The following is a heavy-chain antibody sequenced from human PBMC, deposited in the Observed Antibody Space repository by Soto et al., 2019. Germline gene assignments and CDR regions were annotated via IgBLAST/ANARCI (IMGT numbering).Heavy chain of an antibody. D-gene: IGHD3-9*01. CDR2: MNPNSGNT. V-gene: IGHV1-8*01. CDR1: GYTFTSYD. Sequence: ASVKVSCKASGYTFTSYDINWVRQATGQGLEWMGWMNPNSGNTGYAQKFQGRVIMTRNTSISTAYMELSSLRSEETAGYYCARVSIPSGYYDYYYYYMDVGGKGTTVTVS. J-gene: IGHJ6*03. CDR3: ARVSIPSGYYDYYYYYMDV.